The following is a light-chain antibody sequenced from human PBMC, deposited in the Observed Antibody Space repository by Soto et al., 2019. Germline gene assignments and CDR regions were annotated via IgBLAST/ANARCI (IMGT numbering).Light chain of an antibody. Sequence: EIVLTQSPGTLSLSPGERATLSCRASQSVRSNYLAWYQQKPGQAPRLLIYNSSTRATGIPDRFSGSGSGTDFTLTISTLEPEDFALYYCHQYRYLPQSCGQGNQGDIK. V-gene: IGKV3-20*01. CDR2: NSS. CDR1: QSVRSNY. CDR3: HQYRYLPQS. J-gene: IGKJ1*01.